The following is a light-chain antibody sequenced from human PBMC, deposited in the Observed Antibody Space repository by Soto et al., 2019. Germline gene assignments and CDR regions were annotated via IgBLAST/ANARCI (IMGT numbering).Light chain of an antibody. CDR1: QSVSSSY. CDR2: GAS. CDR3: QQYGSSPPVT. Sequence: EILLTQSPGTLSLSPGERATLSCRASQSVSSSYLAWYQQKPDQAPRLLIYGASSRATGIPDRFSGSGSGTDFTLTISRLEPEDFAVYYCQQYGSSPPVTFGGGTKVEIK. J-gene: IGKJ4*01. V-gene: IGKV3-20*01.